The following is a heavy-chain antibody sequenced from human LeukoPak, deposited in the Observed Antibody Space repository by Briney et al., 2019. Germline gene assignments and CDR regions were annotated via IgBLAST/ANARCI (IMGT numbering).Heavy chain of an antibody. CDR2: MNPNSGNT. V-gene: IGHV1-8*01. CDR3: ARRRINRPGALNWFDP. D-gene: IGHD2/OR15-2a*01. CDR1: GYTFTSYD. J-gene: IGHJ5*02. Sequence: ASVKVSCKASGYTFTSYDINWVRQATGQGLEWMGWMNPNSGNTGYAQKFQGRVTMTRNTSISTACMELSSLRSEDTAVYYCARRRINRPGALNWFDPWGQGTLVTVSS.